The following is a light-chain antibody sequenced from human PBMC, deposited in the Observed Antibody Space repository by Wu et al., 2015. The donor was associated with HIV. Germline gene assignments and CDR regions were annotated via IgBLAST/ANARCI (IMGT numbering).Light chain of an antibody. CDR2: DAS. CDR1: QSVNSY. V-gene: IGKV3-11*01. Sequence: EIVLTQSPATLSLSPGERATLSCRASQSVNSYLGWYQQKPGQAPRLLIYDASNRAAGIPARFSGSGSGTDFTLTISSLEAEDFAIYYCQQRSTWPPNSFGQGTKLEIK. J-gene: IGKJ2*03. CDR3: QQRSTWPPNS.